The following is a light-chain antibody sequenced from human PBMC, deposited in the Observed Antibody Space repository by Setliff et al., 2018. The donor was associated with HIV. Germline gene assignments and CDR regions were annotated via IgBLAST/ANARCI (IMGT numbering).Light chain of an antibody. CDR3: HSKRSSSTPYV. Sequence: QSVLTQPASVSGSPGQSITISCTGTSSDVESYNLVSWYQQHPGKAPKLMIYDVSERPSGVSNRFSDSKSGNTASLTISGLQAEDEADYYCHSKRSSSTPYVFGTGTKVTVL. CDR2: DVS. J-gene: IGLJ1*01. CDR1: SSDVESYNL. V-gene: IGLV2-14*02.